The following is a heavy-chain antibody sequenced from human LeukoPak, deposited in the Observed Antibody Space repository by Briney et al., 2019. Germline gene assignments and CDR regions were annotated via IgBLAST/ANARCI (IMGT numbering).Heavy chain of an antibody. J-gene: IGHJ4*02. CDR3: ARDQEYYDILTGHPRSYFDF. Sequence: PGGALRISCAAPGFTFSSHSMSWGRPGPRKGGGGVSAIYGCGGSTYYADSVKGRFTISRDNSKNTLYLQINSLRAEDTAVYYCARDQEYYDILTGHPRSYFDFWGQGTLVTVSS. CDR1: GFTFSSHS. V-gene: IGHV3-23*01. CDR2: IYGCGGST. D-gene: IGHD3-9*01.